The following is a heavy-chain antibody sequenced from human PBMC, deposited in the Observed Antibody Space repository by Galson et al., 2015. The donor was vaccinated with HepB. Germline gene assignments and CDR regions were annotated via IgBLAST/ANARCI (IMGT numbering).Heavy chain of an antibody. CDR1: GFTFSDHY. CDR3: TRVSPYCGRNCYSGYLDY. D-gene: IGHD2-21*02. Sequence: SLRLSCAASGFTFSDHYMDWVRQAPGKGLEWVGRIRKKDNRYTTEYADSVKGRITILRDDFKNSVLLQMDSLKTDDTAVYYCTRVSPYCGRNCYSGYLDYWGQGTLAIVSS. J-gene: IGHJ4*01. CDR2: IRKKDNRYTT. V-gene: IGHV3-72*01.